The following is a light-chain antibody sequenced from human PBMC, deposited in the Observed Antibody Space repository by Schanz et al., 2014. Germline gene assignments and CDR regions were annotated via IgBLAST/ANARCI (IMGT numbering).Light chain of an antibody. J-gene: IGLJ2*01. Sequence: QSALTQPASVSGSPGQSVTISCTGISSDVGSYKLVSWYQQHPGKAPKLMIYEATKRPSGVSDRFSGSKSGNTASLTISGLQAEDEADYYCSSYTSSSTLLFGGGTKLTVL. CDR2: EAT. CDR3: SSYTSSSTLL. CDR1: SSDVGSYKL. V-gene: IGLV2-14*02.